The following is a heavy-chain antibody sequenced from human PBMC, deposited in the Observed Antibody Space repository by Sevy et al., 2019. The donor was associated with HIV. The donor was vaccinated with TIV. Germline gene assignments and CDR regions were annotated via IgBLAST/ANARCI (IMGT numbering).Heavy chain of an antibody. D-gene: IGHD3-10*01. CDR2: ISGSGDFT. Sequence: GGSLRLSCADSGSTFSNYVMSWVRQAPGKGLEWVSSISGSGDFTYYPDSVKGRFTMSRDTSKNTLYLQMNSLRAEDTAVYYCAIQITTIRGDQGRFDSWGQGTLVTVSS. J-gene: IGHJ4*02. CDR1: GSTFSNYV. CDR3: AIQITTIRGDQGRFDS. V-gene: IGHV3-23*01.